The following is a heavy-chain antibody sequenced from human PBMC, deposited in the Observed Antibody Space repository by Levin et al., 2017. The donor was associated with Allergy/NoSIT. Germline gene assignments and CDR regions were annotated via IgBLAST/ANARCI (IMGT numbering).Heavy chain of an antibody. CDR3: ARFARPAGVYDSSDSFDL. D-gene: IGHD3-22*01. Sequence: PSETLSLTCAASGFTFGNYAMSWVRQAPGKGLEWVAGFRDTRYTNYADSVNGRFTISRDNYRNMFYLQMNSLRAEDTALYYCARFARPAGVYDSSDSFDLWGQGTMVTVSS. CDR1: GFTFGNYA. J-gene: IGHJ3*01. CDR2: FRDTRYT. V-gene: IGHV3-23*01.